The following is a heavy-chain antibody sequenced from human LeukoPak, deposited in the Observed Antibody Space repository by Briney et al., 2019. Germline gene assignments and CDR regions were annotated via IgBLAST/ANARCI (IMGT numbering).Heavy chain of an antibody. J-gene: IGHJ3*02. CDR3: XXLHLDTGNYFAFDI. V-gene: IGHV3-21*01. D-gene: IGHD3-10*01. CDR1: EFTFSSYN. Sequence: GGSLRLSCAASEFTFSSYNMNWVRQAPGKGLEWVSSISSSSNYIYYADSVKGRFSISRDNAKNSLYLQMNSLRAEDTAVYYCXXLHLDTGNYFAFDIWGQGTMVTVSS. CDR2: ISSSSNYI.